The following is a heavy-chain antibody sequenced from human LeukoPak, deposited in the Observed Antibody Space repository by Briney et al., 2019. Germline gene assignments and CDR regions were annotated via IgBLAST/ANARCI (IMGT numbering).Heavy chain of an antibody. V-gene: IGHV3-49*03. CDR1: GFTFGDYA. D-gene: IGHD5-12*01. Sequence: GRSLRLSCTASGFTFGDYAMSWFRQAPGKGLEWVGFIRSKAYGGTTEYAASVKGRFTISRDDSKSIAYLQMNSLKTEDTAVYYCTGSRGYSGYDSDYYYMDVWGKGTTVTVSS. CDR2: IRSKAYGGTT. J-gene: IGHJ6*03. CDR3: TGSRGYSGYDSDYYYMDV.